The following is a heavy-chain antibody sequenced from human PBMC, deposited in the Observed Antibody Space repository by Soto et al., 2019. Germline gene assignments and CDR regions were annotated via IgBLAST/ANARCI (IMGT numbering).Heavy chain of an antibody. D-gene: IGHD4-17*01. CDR3: ARSIRWQRDY. CDR2: IYYTGST. CDR1: GGSISSSGYY. Sequence: TLSRNCTVSGGSISSSGYYWNWIRQHPGKGLEWIGYIYYTGSTYYNPSLKSRVTISVDTSKKQFSLKLSSVTAADTAVYYCARSIRWQRDYWGQTTLLSVSP. J-gene: IGHJ4*02. V-gene: IGHV4-31*03.